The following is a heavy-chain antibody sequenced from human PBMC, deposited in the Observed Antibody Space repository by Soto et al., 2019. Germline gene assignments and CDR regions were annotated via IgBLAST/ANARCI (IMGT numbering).Heavy chain of an antibody. D-gene: IGHD2-2*02. CDR3: ARGYRYFDY. Sequence: PSETLSLTCTVSGGSISSYYWSWIRQPPGKGLEWIGYIYYSGSTNYIPSLKSRVTISVATSKHQFPLKLRSVTAADTAVYYCARGYRYFDYWGQGTLVTV. CDR2: IYYSGST. J-gene: IGHJ4*02. CDR1: GGSISSYY. V-gene: IGHV4-59*01.